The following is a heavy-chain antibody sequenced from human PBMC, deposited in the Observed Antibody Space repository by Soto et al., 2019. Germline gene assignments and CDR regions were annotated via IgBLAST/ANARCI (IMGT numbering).Heavy chain of an antibody. CDR2: ISYDGSNK. J-gene: IGHJ3*02. D-gene: IGHD1-26*01. CDR1: GFTFSSYG. V-gene: IGHV3-30*18. CDR3: AKDGRGWELLADAFDI. Sequence: QVQLVESGGGVVQPGRSLRLSCAASGFTFSSYGMHWVRQAPGKGLEWVAVISYDGSNKYYADSVKGRFTISRDNSKNTLYLQMNRLRSEDTAVYYCAKDGRGWELLADAFDIWGQGTMVTVSS.